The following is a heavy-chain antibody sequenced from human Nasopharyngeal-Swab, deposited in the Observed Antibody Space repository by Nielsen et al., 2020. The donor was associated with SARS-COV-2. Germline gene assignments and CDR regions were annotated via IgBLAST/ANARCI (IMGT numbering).Heavy chain of an antibody. D-gene: IGHD4-11*01. CDR2: IWYDGSNK. J-gene: IGHJ6*02. Sequence: WIRQPPGKGLEWVAVIWYDGSNKYYADSVKGRFTISRDNSKNTLYLQMNSLRAEDTAVYYCASDYSNYLLGRDPNQKYYYGMDVWGQGTTVTVSS. V-gene: IGHV3-33*01. CDR3: ASDYSNYLLGRDPNQKYYYGMDV.